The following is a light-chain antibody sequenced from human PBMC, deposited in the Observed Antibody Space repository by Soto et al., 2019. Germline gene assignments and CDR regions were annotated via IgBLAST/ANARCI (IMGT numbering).Light chain of an antibody. Sequence: QSALTQPASVSGSPGQSITISCTGTSSDVGNYNSVSWYQQHPGKAPKLMIYDVSNRPSGVSNRFSGSKSGNTASLTISGLQAEVEADYYCSSYTRSSTLVFGGGTKLTLL. CDR2: DVS. J-gene: IGLJ2*01. CDR3: SSYTRSSTLV. CDR1: SSDVGNYNS. V-gene: IGLV2-14*03.